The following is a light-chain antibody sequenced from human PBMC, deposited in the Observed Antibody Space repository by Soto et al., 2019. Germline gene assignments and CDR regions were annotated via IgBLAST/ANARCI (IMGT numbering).Light chain of an antibody. J-gene: IGKJ3*01. V-gene: IGKV1-27*01. CDR1: QDIRNF. Sequence: DIQMTQSPTSLSASVGDRVTITCRASQDIRNFGAWYQQKPGKAPKLLIYAASNLQSGVPSRFSGSGSGTDFTLTINSLQPYYVATYSCQKYSSVPVFGPGTKVEIK. CDR3: QKYSSVPV. CDR2: AAS.